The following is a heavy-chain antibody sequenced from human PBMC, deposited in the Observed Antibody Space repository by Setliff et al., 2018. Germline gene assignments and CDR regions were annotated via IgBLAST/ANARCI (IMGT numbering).Heavy chain of an antibody. D-gene: IGHD3-10*01. J-gene: IGHJ5*02. CDR3: ARDVRYYYGSGSYYNDWFDP. CDR2: IYTSGST. Sequence: SETLSLTCTVSGGSISSYYWSWIRQPPGKGLEWIGRIYTSGSTNDNPSLKSRVTRSVDTSKNQFSLKLTSVTAADTAVYYCARDVRYYYGSGSYYNDWFDPWGQGTLVTVSS. CDR1: GGSISSYY. V-gene: IGHV4-4*08.